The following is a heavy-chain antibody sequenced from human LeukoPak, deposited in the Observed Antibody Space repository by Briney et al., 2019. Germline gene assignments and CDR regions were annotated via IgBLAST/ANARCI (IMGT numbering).Heavy chain of an antibody. CDR2: IIPIFGTA. Sequence: ASVKVSCKASGGIFSSYAISWVRQAPGQGLEWMGGIIPIFGTANYAQKFQGRVTITADESTSTAYMELSSLRSEDTAVYYCARECGGDCYSSSGVIDYWGQGTLVTVSS. D-gene: IGHD2-21*02. V-gene: IGHV1-69*13. CDR3: ARECGGDCYSSSGVIDY. CDR1: GGIFSSYA. J-gene: IGHJ4*02.